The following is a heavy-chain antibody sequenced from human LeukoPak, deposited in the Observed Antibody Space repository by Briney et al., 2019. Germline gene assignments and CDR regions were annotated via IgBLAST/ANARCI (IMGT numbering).Heavy chain of an antibody. CDR3: ASGGTTVITRVDY. J-gene: IGHJ4*02. V-gene: IGHV4-31*03. CDR1: GGSISSGGYY. Sequence: SETLSLPHTVSGGSISSGGYYWSWIRQHPGKGLEGIGYIYYSGSTYYNPSLKSRVMISVDTSKNQFFLELSSVTAADTAVYYCASGGTTVITRVDYWGKETLVTVSS. D-gene: IGHD4-23*01. CDR2: IYYSGST.